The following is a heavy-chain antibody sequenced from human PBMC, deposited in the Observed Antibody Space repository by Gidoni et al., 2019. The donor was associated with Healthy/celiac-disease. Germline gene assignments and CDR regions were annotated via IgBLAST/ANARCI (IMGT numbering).Heavy chain of an antibody. V-gene: IGHV3-73*02. CDR1: GFTFSGSA. D-gene: IGHD2-2*01. CDR2: IRSKANSYAT. CDR3: TRRGGYCSSTSCFDY. Sequence: EVQLVESGGGLVQPGGSLKLSCAASGFTFSGSAMHWVRQASGKGLEWVGRIRSKANSYATAYAASVKGRFTISRDDSKNTAYLQMNSLKTEDTAVYYCTRRGGYCSSTSCFDYWGQGTLVTVSS. J-gene: IGHJ4*02.